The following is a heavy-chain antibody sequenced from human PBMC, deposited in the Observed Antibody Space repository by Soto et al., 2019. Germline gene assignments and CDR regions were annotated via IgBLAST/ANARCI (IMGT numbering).Heavy chain of an antibody. CDR3: ARYYSGGVHFDY. CDR1: GGSISNYY. D-gene: IGHD2-15*01. J-gene: IGHJ4*02. CDR2: IYYSGST. V-gene: IGHV4-59*08. Sequence: SETLSLTCTVSGGSISNYYWSWIRQPPGKGLEWIGYIYYSGSTNYNPSLKSRVTISVDTSKNQFSLKLSSVTAADTAVYYCARYYSGGVHFDYWGQGTLVTVSS.